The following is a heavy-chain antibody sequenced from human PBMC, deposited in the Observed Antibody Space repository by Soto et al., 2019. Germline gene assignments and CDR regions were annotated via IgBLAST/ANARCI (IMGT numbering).Heavy chain of an antibody. CDR2: INHSGST. J-gene: IGHJ6*03. CDR3: ARGGYDFWSGLQEGRGYYYYMDV. V-gene: IGHV4-34*01. CDR1: GGSFSGYY. D-gene: IGHD3-3*01. Sequence: SETLSLTCAVYGGSFSGYYWSWIRQPPGKGLEWIGEINHSGSTNYNPSLKSRVTISVDTSKNQFSLKLSSVTAADTAVYYCARGGYDFWSGLQEGRGYYYYMDVWGKGTTVTVSS.